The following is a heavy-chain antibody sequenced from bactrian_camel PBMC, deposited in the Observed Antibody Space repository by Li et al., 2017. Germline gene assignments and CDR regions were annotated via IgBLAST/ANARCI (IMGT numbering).Heavy chain of an antibody. Sequence: HVQLVESGGGSVQAGGSLKLSCVAPERAYRRYCMGWFRQAPGKEREAVAGVNAVDRTIYADSVKGRFTISKDTARNTLTLQMDDLEPEDSAMYYCAADGRALSPLDGQWYRMWGHGTQVTVS. CDR1: ERAYRRYC. V-gene: IGHV3S55*01. D-gene: IGHD2*01. J-gene: IGHJ4*01. CDR3: AADGRALSPLDGQWYRM. CDR2: VNAVDRT.